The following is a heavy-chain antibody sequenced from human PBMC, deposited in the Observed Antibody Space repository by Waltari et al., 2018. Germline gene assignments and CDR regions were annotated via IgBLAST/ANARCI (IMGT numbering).Heavy chain of an antibody. CDR3: ARKGRSNWNYGFRWDYYYYGMDV. Sequence: QVQLVQSGAEVKKPGASVKVSCKASGYTFTSYDIHWVRQATGQGLEWMGWMNPNSGKTGYEKKVQGRVTMTRNTSISTAYMGLSSLGSEDTAVYYCARKGRSNWNYGFRWDYYYYGMDVWGQGTTVTVSS. CDR2: MNPNSGKT. J-gene: IGHJ6*02. V-gene: IGHV1-8*01. D-gene: IGHD1-7*01. CDR1: GYTFTSYD.